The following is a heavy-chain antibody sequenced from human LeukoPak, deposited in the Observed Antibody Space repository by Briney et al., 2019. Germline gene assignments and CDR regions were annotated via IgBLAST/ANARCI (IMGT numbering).Heavy chain of an antibody. V-gene: IGHV1-18*01. D-gene: IGHD3-3*01. J-gene: IGHJ4*02. Sequence: ASVKVSCKASGGTFSSYAISWVRQAPGQGLEWMGWISAYNGNTNYAQKLQGRVTMTTDTSTSTAYMELRSLRSDDTAVYYCARSDDFWSGYPYDYWGQGTLVTVSS. CDR3: ARSDDFWSGYPYDY. CDR1: GGTFSSYA. CDR2: ISAYNGNT.